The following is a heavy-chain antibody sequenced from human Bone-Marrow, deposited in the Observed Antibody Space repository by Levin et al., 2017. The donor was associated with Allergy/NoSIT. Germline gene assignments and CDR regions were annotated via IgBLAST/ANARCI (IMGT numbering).Heavy chain of an antibody. V-gene: IGHV3-20*04. Sequence: GGSLRLSCTAFGFNFDDYGVAWVRQTPRKGLEWVSGLNWNGAAAGDADSVKGRFSISRDNAKKSLFLQMSSLRVEDTALYYCARRAAATVDWYFDLWGRGTLVTVSS. J-gene: IGHJ2*01. CDR3: ARRAAATVDWYFDL. CDR1: GFNFDDYG. CDR2: LNWNGAAA. D-gene: IGHD1-1*01.